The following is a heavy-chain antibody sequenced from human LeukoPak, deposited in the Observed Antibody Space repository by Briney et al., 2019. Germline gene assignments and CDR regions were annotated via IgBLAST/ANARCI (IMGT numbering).Heavy chain of an antibody. D-gene: IGHD3-10*01. CDR3: TRGGVDY. V-gene: IGHV3-74*01. Sequence: GESLRLSCAASGFNFSSYWMHWARQAPGKGLVCVSRIYGDGSTTTSADSVTGRFTISSDNAKNTAYLQMNSLRAEYPAVRYCTRGGVDYSGQGALVTVSS. J-gene: IGHJ4*02. CDR2: IYGDGSTT. CDR1: GFNFSSYW.